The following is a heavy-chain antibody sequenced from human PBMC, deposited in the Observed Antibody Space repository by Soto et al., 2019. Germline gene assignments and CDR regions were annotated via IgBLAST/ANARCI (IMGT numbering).Heavy chain of an antibody. CDR2: INHSGST. CDR3: ARGKRNSSGWPHHSQGDAFDI. Sequence: SETLSLTCAVYGGSFSGYYWSWIRQPPGKGLEWIGEINHSGSTNYNPSLKSRVTISVDTSKNQFSLKLGSVTAADTAVYYCARGKRNSSGWPHHSQGDAFDIWGQGTMVTVSS. D-gene: IGHD6-19*01. V-gene: IGHV4-34*01. J-gene: IGHJ3*02. CDR1: GGSFSGYY.